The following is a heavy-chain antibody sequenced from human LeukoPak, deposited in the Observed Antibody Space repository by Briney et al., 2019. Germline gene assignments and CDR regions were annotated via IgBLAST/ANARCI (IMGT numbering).Heavy chain of an antibody. J-gene: IGHJ4*02. D-gene: IGHD6-13*01. CDR3: ARDNVRDGGIAAAGTDY. CDR2: IKQDGSEK. Sequence: PGGSLRLSCAASGFTFSSYEMSWVRQAPGKGLEWVANIKQDGSEKYYVDSVKGRFTISRDNAKNSLYLQMNSLRAEDTAVYYCARDNVRDGGIAAAGTDYWGQGTLVTVSS. CDR1: GFTFSSYE. V-gene: IGHV3-7*01.